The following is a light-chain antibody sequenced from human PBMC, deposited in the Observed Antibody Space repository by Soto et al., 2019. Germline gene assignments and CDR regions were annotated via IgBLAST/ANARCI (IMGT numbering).Light chain of an antibody. CDR1: SSDVGGYNY. J-gene: IGLJ3*02. CDR2: DVS. V-gene: IGLV2-11*01. CDR3: CSYAGSYSNWV. Sequence: QSPLTQPRSVSGSPGQSVTISCTGTSSDVGGYNYVSWYQQHPGKAPKLMIYDVSKRPSGVPDRFSGSKSGNTASLTISGLQAEDEADYYCCSYAGSYSNWVFGGGTKVTVL.